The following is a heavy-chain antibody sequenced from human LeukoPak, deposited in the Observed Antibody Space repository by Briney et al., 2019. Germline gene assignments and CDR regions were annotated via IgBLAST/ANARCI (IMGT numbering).Heavy chain of an antibody. CDR2: IIPILGIA. D-gene: IGHD3-16*01. J-gene: IGHJ4*02. CDR3: ARGSDSGGPLPFDY. Sequence: SVKVSCKASGGTFSSYAISWVRQAPGQGLEWMGRIIPILGIANYAQKFQGRVTITADKSTSTAYMELSSLRSEDTAVYYCARGSDSGGPLPFDYWGQGTLVTVSS. CDR1: GGTFSSYA. V-gene: IGHV1-69*04.